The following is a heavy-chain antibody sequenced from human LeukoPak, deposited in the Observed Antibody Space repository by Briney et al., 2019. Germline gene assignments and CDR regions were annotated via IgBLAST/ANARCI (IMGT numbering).Heavy chain of an antibody. CDR3: LDNWNYGGFYMDV. J-gene: IGHJ6*03. CDR1: GFTVSSNY. D-gene: IGHD1-7*01. V-gene: IGHV3-53*01. CDR2: IYSGGST. Sequence: GGSLRLSCAASGFTVSSNYMSWVRQAPGKGLEWVSVIYSGGSTYYADSVKGRFTISRDNSKNTLYLQMNSLGAEDTAVYYCLDNWNYGGFYMDVWGKGTTVTVSS.